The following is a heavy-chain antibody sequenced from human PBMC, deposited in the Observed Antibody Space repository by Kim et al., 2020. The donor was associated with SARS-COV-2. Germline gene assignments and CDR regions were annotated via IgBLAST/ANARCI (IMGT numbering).Heavy chain of an antibody. Sequence: ASVKVSCKASGYTFTSYDINWVRQATGQGLEWMGWMNPNSGNTGYAQKFQGRVTMTRNTSISTAYMELSSLRSEDTAVYYCARGITYYDFWSGSPVNMDVWGKGTTVTVSS. J-gene: IGHJ6*03. CDR2: MNPNSGNT. D-gene: IGHD3-3*01. CDR1: GYTFTSYD. CDR3: ARGITYYDFWSGSPVNMDV. V-gene: IGHV1-8*01.